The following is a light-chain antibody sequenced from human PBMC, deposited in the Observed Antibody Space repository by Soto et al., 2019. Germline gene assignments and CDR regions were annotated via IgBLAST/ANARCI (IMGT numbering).Light chain of an antibody. CDR1: SSNIGAGYD. CDR2: GNN. J-gene: IGLJ2*01. CDR3: QSYDSSPPVV. V-gene: IGLV1-40*01. Sequence: QSVLTQPPSVSGAPGQRVTISCTGGSSNIGAGYDVHWYQQLPGTAPRLLIYGNNNRPSGVPDRFSSSKSGTSASLAITGLQAEDEADYYCQSYDSSPPVVFGGGTKLTVL.